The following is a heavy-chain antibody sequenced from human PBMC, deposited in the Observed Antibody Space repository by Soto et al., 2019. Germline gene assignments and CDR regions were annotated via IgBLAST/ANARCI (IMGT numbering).Heavy chain of an antibody. CDR2: IGYDGSNK. Sequence: GGSLRLSCAASGFTFSSYGMHWVRQAPGKGLEWVAVIGYDGSNKYYADSVKGRFTISRDNSKNRLYLQMNSLGAEDTAVYYCAREEMSVTTASASALGYWGQGTLVTVSS. CDR3: AREEMSVTTASASALGY. D-gene: IGHD4-17*01. J-gene: IGHJ4*02. V-gene: IGHV3-33*01. CDR1: GFTFSSYG.